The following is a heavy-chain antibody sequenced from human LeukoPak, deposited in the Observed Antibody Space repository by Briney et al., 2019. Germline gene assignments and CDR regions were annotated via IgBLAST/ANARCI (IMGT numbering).Heavy chain of an antibody. CDR3: AKDNYGRTIFGVVMS. Sequence: PGGSLRLSCAASGFTFSSYGMHWVRQAPGKGLEWVAVISYDGSNKYYADSVKGRFTISRDNSKNTLYLQMNSLRAEDTAVYYCAKDNYGRTIFGVVMSWGQGTLVTVSS. D-gene: IGHD3-3*01. J-gene: IGHJ4*02. CDR1: GFTFSSYG. CDR2: ISYDGSNK. V-gene: IGHV3-30*18.